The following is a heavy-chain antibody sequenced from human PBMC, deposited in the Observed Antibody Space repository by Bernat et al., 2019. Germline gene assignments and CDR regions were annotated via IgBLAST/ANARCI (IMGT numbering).Heavy chain of an antibody. Sequence: QVQLQESGPGLVKPSETLSLTCTVSGGSISSYYWSWIRQPPGKGLEWIGYIYYSGNTNYNPSLRSRVTISVDTSKNQFSLRLYSVTAADTAVYYCARVGGYSSPFSNWGQGTLVTVSS. CDR1: GGSISSYY. V-gene: IGHV4-59*01. J-gene: IGHJ4*02. CDR3: ARVGGYSSPFSN. D-gene: IGHD5-18*01. CDR2: IYYSGNT.